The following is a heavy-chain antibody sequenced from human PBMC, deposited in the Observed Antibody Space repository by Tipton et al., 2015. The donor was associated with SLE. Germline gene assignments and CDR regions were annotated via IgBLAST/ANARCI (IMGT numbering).Heavy chain of an antibody. D-gene: IGHD2/OR15-2a*01. CDR2: ISGSGGST. Sequence: SLRLSCAASGFTFSSYAMSWVRQAPGKGLEWVSAISGSGGSTYYADSVKGRFTISRDNSKNTLYLQMNSLRAEDTAVYYCAKAAPSRTYYYYGMDVWGQGTTVTVSS. CDR1: GFTFSSYA. V-gene: IGHV3-23*01. J-gene: IGHJ6*02. CDR3: AKAAPSRTYYYYGMDV.